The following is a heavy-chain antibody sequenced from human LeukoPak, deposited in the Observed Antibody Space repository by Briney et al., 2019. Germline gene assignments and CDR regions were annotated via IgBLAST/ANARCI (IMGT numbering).Heavy chain of an antibody. Sequence: GGSLRLSCAASGLTFSSYSMNWVRQAPGKGLEWVSSISSSSSYIYYAGSVKGRFTISRDNAKNSLYLQMNSLRAEDTAVYYRARVPSLTTFDYWGQGTLVTVSS. CDR1: GLTFSSYS. D-gene: IGHD4-11*01. J-gene: IGHJ4*02. V-gene: IGHV3-21*01. CDR2: ISSSSSYI. CDR3: ARVPSLTTFDY.